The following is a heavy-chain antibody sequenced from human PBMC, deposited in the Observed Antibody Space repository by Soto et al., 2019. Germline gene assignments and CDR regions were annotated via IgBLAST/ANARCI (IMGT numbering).Heavy chain of an antibody. D-gene: IGHD4-17*01. J-gene: IGHJ6*02. CDR1: GGSISCGDYS. CDR3: ARELSTPSYGMEV. V-gene: IGHV4-30-4*01. CDR2: IYYSGST. Sequence: LSLTCTVSGGSISCGDYSWSGIRQSPGKGLEWVGYIYYSGSTYYNASLQSRVTISVDTSKNHFSLKLSSVTAADTAVYYCARELSTPSYGMEVWGQGTTVTVSS.